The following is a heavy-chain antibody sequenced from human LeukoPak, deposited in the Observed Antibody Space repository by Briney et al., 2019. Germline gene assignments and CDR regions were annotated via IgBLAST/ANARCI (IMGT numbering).Heavy chain of an antibody. V-gene: IGHV4-59*01. CDR1: GGSISSYY. CDR3: ARDAGGFFDY. D-gene: IGHD3-16*01. CDR2: IYFSGST. Sequence: SETLSLTCTVSGGSISSYYWSWIRQPPGKGLEWIGYIYFSGSTNYNPSLKSRVTISVDTSKNQFSLKLSSVTAADTAVYYCARDAGGFFDYWGQGTLVTVSS. J-gene: IGHJ4*02.